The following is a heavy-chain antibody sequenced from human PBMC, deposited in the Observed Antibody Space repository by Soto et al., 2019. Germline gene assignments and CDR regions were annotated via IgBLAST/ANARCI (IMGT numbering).Heavy chain of an antibody. V-gene: IGHV3-23*01. CDR2: ISGSGGST. D-gene: IGHD6-19*01. Sequence: PGGSLRLSCAASGFTFSSYAMSWVRQAPGKGLEWVSAISGSGGSTYYADSVKGRFTISRDNSKNTLYLQMNSLRAEDTAVYYCAKSEWLVPRAEYFQHWGQGTLVTVSS. CDR1: GFTFSSYA. J-gene: IGHJ1*01. CDR3: AKSEWLVPRAEYFQH.